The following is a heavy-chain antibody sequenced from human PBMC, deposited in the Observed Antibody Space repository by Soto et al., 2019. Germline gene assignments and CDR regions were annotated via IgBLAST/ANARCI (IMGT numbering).Heavy chain of an antibody. V-gene: IGHV3-23*01. CDR1: GIAFSSYA. CDR3: AKEAGIDGYNYNWFDP. J-gene: IGHJ5*02. CDR2: ISGSGGST. Sequence: GGSLRLSCAAAGIAFSSYAMSWVHQAPGKGLEWVSAISGSGGSTYYADSVKGRFTISRDNSKNTLYLQMNSLRAEDTAVYYCAKEAGIDGYNYNWFDPWGQGTLVTVSS. D-gene: IGHD5-12*01.